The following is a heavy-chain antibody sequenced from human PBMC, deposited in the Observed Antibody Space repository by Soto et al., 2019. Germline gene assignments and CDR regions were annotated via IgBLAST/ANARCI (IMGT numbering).Heavy chain of an antibody. J-gene: IGHJ4*02. Sequence: GGSLRLSCVASGITFGSRAMSWVRQAPGEGLEWVSTTTDTGGDTKYADSVRGRFTISRDNSKNTLYLQMSSLRAEDSAVYYCAKEYGSTWIDHWGQGTPVTVS. CDR2: TTDTGGDT. CDR3: AKEYGSTWIDH. CDR1: GITFGSRA. D-gene: IGHD6-13*01. V-gene: IGHV3-23*01.